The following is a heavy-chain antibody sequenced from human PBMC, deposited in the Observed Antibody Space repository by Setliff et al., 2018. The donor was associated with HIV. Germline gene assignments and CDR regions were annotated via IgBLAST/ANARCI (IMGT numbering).Heavy chain of an antibody. CDR1: GGSITGYF. Sequence: KPSETLSLTCTVSGGSITGYFWNWIRQSPGKGLEWIGYIYYNGNTNYNPTLNSRGTISVDTSKNQFSLKLTSVTAADTAVYYCAREIYGGNSRPFDYWGQGTLVTV. V-gene: IGHV4-59*01. J-gene: IGHJ4*02. CDR2: IYYNGNT. D-gene: IGHD4-17*01. CDR3: AREIYGGNSRPFDY.